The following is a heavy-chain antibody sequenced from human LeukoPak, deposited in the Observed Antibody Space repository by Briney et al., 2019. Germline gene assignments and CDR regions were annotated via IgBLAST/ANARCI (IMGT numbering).Heavy chain of an antibody. CDR3: GGSGSWRFVFDY. V-gene: IGHV4-31*03. CDR1: GGSISSGGYY. D-gene: IGHD3-3*01. CDR2: IYYSGST. Sequence: SETLSLTCTVSGGSISSGGYYWRWIRQHPGKGLEWIGYIYYSGSTYYNPSLKSRVAISVDTSKNQFALKLSAVTAADTGVYYCGGSGSWRFVFDYWGQGTLVTVSS. J-gene: IGHJ4*02.